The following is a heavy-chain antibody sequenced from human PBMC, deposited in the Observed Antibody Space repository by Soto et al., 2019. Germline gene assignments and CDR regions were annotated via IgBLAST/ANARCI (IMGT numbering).Heavy chain of an antibody. J-gene: IGHJ6*02. D-gene: IGHD6-13*01. CDR3: ARDRVLYSSSWGESSGMDV. CDR1: GGSISSYY. V-gene: IGHV4-59*01. CDR2: IYYSGST. Sequence: QVQLQESGPGLVKPSETLSLTCTVSGGSISSYYWSWIRQPPGKGLEWIGYIYYSGSTNYNPSLKSRVTISVDTSKNQFSLKLSSVTAADTAVYYCARDRVLYSSSWGESSGMDVWGQGTTVTVSS.